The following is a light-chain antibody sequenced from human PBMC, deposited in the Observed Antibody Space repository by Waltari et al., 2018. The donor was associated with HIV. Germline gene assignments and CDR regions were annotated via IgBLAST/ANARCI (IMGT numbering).Light chain of an antibody. Sequence: QSALTQAPSAPGSPPQSVNISCTGANGNISDSNYVSWYQQHSDRPPKLIIFEVTKRPSGVPDRFSGSKSGNTASLFVSGLQPEDEATYFCSSFAGTHKLFGGGTKLTVL. CDR1: NGNISDSNY. V-gene: IGLV2-8*01. CDR3: SSFAGTHKL. J-gene: IGLJ2*01. CDR2: EVT.